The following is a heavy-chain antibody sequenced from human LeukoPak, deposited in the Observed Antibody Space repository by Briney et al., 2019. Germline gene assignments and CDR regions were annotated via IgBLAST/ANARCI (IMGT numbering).Heavy chain of an antibody. D-gene: IGHD6-19*01. Sequence: GGSLRLSCAASGFTFSSYAMNWVRQAPGKGLEWVSAISGSGGSTYYADSVKGRFTISRDNSKNTLYLQMNSLRAEDTAVYYCAKGSSGWYGNFDYWGQGTLVTVSS. J-gene: IGHJ4*02. CDR2: ISGSGGST. CDR1: GFTFSSYA. V-gene: IGHV3-23*01. CDR3: AKGSSGWYGNFDY.